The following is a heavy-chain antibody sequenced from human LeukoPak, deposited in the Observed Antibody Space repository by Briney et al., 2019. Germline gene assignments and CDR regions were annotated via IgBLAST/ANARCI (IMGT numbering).Heavy chain of an antibody. CDR1: GFTFSSYA. CDR3: AEDNPLDYYGSGSPFDP. J-gene: IGHJ5*02. Sequence: PGGSLRLSCAASGFTFSSYAMSWVRQAPGKGLEWVSAISGSGGSTYYADSVKGRFTISRDNSKNTLYLQMNSLRAEDTAVYYCAEDNPLDYYGSGSPFDPWGQGTLVTVSS. CDR2: ISGSGGST. V-gene: IGHV3-23*01. D-gene: IGHD3-10*01.